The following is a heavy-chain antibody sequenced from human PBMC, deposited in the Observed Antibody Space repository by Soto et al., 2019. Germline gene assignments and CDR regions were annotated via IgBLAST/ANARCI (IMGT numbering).Heavy chain of an antibody. CDR1: GASISTSHY. J-gene: IGHJ6*02. D-gene: IGHD3-3*01. CDR2: IYHTGNT. V-gene: IGHV4-4*02. CDR3: ARYPMEDYYRGMDV. Sequence: PSETLSLTCSVSGASISTSHYWTWVRQTPGKGLEWIGEIYHTGNTNYNPSLKSRVLLSVDKSKNHSSLRLDSVTAADTGVFYCARYPMEDYYRGMDVWGPGITVTVSS.